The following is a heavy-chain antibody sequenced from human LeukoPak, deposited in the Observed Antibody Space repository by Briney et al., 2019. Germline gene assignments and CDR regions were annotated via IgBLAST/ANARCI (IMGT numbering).Heavy chain of an antibody. D-gene: IGHD3-22*01. CDR1: GGSISSGSYC. CDR3: ARDSAYYDSSGYLKEDWFDP. V-gene: IGHV4-61*02. J-gene: IGHJ5*02. CDR2: IYTSGNT. Sequence: SQTLSLTCTVSGGSISSGSYCWSWLRQPAGKGLEWIGRIYTSGNTNYNPSLKSRVTISVDTSKNQFSLKLSSVTAADTAVYYCARDSAYYDSSGYLKEDWFDPWGQGTLVTVSS.